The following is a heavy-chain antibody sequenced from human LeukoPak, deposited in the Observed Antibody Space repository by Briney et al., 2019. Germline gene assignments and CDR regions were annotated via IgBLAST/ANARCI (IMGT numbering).Heavy chain of an antibody. CDR1: GGSISSSNW. J-gene: IGHJ4*02. Sequence: SETLSLTCAVSGGSISSSNWWSWVRQPPGKGLEWIGEIYHSGSTNYNPSLKSRVTISVDKSKNQFSLKLSSVTAADTAVYYCAREGYSYGRTFDYWGQGTLVTVSS. CDR3: AREGYSYGRTFDY. CDR2: IYHSGST. V-gene: IGHV4-4*02. D-gene: IGHD5-18*01.